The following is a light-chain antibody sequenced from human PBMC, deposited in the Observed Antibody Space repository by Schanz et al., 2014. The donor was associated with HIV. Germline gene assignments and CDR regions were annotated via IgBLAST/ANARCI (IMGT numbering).Light chain of an antibody. J-gene: IGLJ2*01. Sequence: QSVLTQPASVSGSPEQSITISCTGTSSDVGGYNYVSWYRQHPGKAPKLMIYDVSNRPSGVPDRFSGSRSGTSASLAISGLQSEDEADYYCVSWDGSLNGLLFGGGTKLTVL. CDR1: SSDVGGYNY. CDR3: VSWDGSLNGLL. V-gene: IGLV2-14*03. CDR2: DVS.